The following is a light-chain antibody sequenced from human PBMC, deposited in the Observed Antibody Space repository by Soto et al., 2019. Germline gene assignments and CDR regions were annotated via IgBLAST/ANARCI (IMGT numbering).Light chain of an antibody. Sequence: QSVLTQAASVSESPGQSISLSCCGTSTDVGSHNYVSWYQQHPGKAPKLIIFEVNNRPSGVSHRFSGSKSGNTASLTISGLQGEDEADYYCSSYTTNHTVVFGGGTKLTVL. J-gene: IGLJ2*01. CDR1: STDVGSHNY. CDR2: EVN. V-gene: IGLV2-14*01. CDR3: SSYTTNHTVV.